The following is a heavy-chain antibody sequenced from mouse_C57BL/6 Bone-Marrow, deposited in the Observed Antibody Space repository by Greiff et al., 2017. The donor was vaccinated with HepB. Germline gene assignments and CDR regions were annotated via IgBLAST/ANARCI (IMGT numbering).Heavy chain of an antibody. Sequence: VQRVESGPELVKPGASVKISCKASGYAFSSSWMNWVKQRPGKGLEWIGRIYPGDGDTNYNGKFKGKATLTADKSSSTAYMQLSSLTSEDSAVYFCARESFTTAAAMDYWGQGTSVTVSS. CDR1: GYAFSSSW. V-gene: IGHV1-82*01. CDR3: ARESFTTAAAMDY. CDR2: IYPGDGDT. J-gene: IGHJ4*01. D-gene: IGHD1-2*01.